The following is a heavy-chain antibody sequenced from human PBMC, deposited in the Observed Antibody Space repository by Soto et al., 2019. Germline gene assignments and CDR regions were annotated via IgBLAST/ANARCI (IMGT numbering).Heavy chain of an antibody. CDR1: GGSLRSGSYY. CDR2: IYYSGST. CDR3: AIGITMVRGVIIQHFQH. Sequence: PTENLYPTSTFPGGSLRSGSYYLRWTRQHPGKGLEWIGYIYYSGSTYYNPSLKSRVTISVDTSKNQFSLKLSSVTAADTAVYYCAIGITMVRGVIIQHFQHWGQGTLVTVS. V-gene: IGHV4-31*03. D-gene: IGHD3-10*01. J-gene: IGHJ1*01.